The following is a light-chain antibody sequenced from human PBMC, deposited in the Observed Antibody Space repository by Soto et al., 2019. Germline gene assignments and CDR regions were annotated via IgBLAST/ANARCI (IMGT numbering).Light chain of an antibody. J-gene: IGKJ2*01. CDR2: DAS. CDR1: QNINTW. V-gene: IGKV1-5*01. Sequence: DIQMTQSPSTLSASIGDRITITCRASQNINTWLAWYQQKPGRAPKVLIYDASSLESGVPSRISGSGSGTEFILTISSLQLDDFATYYCHKYYGYPYTFCQGTKLEIK. CDR3: HKYYGYPYT.